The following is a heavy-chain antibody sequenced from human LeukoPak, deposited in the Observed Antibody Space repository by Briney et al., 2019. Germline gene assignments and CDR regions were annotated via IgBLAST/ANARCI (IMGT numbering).Heavy chain of an antibody. Sequence: ASVKVSSKASLGTFSSYAISGVRQAPGQGLEWVGGITTIIGTANYAQKCHGRVTITADESTSTAYMELSSLRSEDTAVYYCAGSYDFWSGYPYWGQGTLVTVSS. D-gene: IGHD3-3*01. CDR1: LGTFSSYA. CDR3: AGSYDFWSGYPY. V-gene: IGHV1-69*13. J-gene: IGHJ4*02. CDR2: ITTIIGTA.